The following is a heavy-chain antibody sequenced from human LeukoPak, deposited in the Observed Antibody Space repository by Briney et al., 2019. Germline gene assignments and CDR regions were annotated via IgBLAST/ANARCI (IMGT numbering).Heavy chain of an antibody. CDR2: IIPIFGTA. CDR1: GGTFSSYA. CDR3: ASLMTTVTTVFDY. V-gene: IGHV1-69*13. J-gene: IGHJ4*02. D-gene: IGHD4-17*01. Sequence: SVKVSCKVSGGTFSSYAISWVRQAPGQGLEWMGGIIPIFGTANYAQKFQGRVTITADESTSTAYMELSSLRSEDTAVYYCASLMTTVTTVFDYWGQGTLVTVSS.